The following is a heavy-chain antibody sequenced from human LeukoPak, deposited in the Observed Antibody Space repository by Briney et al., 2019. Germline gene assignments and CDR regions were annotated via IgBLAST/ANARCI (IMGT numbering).Heavy chain of an antibody. D-gene: IGHD3-10*01. CDR2: IYTSGST. CDR1: GGSFSGYY. V-gene: IGHV4-59*10. Sequence: SETLSLTCAVYGGSFSGYYWSWIRQPAGKGLEWIGRIYTSGSTDYNPSLKSRVTIFVDTSKNQFSLKLSSVTAADTAVYYCARYITMVRGVIRPYYFDFWGQGTLVTVSS. CDR3: ARYITMVRGVIRPYYFDF. J-gene: IGHJ4*02.